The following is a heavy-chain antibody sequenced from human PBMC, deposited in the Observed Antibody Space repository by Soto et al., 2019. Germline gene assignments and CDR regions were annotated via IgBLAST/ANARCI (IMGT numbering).Heavy chain of an antibody. Sequence: EVQLVESGGGLVQPGRSLRLSCAASGFTFDDYAMHWVRQAPGKGLEWVSGISWNSGSIGYADSVKGRFTISRDNAKNSLYLQMNSLRAEDTALYYCAKDIGRYNCNYVYWGQGTLVTVSS. CDR3: AKDIGRYNCNYVY. J-gene: IGHJ4*02. CDR2: ISWNSGSI. D-gene: IGHD1-7*01. V-gene: IGHV3-9*01. CDR1: GFTFDDYA.